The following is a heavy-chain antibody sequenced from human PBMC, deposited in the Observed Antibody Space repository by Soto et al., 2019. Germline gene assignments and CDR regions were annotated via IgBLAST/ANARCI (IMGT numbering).Heavy chain of an antibody. Sequence: PGESLKISCKGSGYSFTSYWIGWVRQMPGKGLEWMGIIYPGDSDTRYSPSFQGQVTISADKSISTAYLQWSSLKASDTAMYYCARRRESSGWYIGGYGMDVWGQGTTVTVSS. D-gene: IGHD6-19*01. CDR2: IYPGDSDT. CDR1: GYSFTSYW. J-gene: IGHJ6*02. V-gene: IGHV5-51*01. CDR3: ARRRESSGWYIGGYGMDV.